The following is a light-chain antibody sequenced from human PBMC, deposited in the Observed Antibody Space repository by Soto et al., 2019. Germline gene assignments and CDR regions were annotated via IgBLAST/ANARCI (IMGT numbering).Light chain of an antibody. Sequence: EIVLTQSPGTLSLSPGERATLSCRASQSVSSYLAWYQQKPGQAPSLLIYGVSTRATAISDRFSGSGSGTDFSLTISRLDPEDFAVYFCQQYGGSPWTFGQGTKVEI. J-gene: IGKJ1*01. V-gene: IGKV3-20*01. CDR2: GVS. CDR3: QQYGGSPWT. CDR1: QSVSSY.